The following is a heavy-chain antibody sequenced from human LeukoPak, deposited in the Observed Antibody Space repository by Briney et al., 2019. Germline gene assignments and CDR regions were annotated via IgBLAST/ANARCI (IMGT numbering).Heavy chain of an antibody. D-gene: IGHD6-19*01. J-gene: IGHJ4*02. CDR1: GGSFSGYY. Sequence: SETLSLTCAVYGGSFSGYYWSWIRQPPGKGLEWIGEINHSGSTNYNPSLKSRVTISVDTSKNQFSLKLSSVTAADTAVYYCARGPYSSGWPLRYYFDYWGQGTLVTVSS. CDR2: INHSGST. V-gene: IGHV4-34*01. CDR3: ARGPYSSGWPLRYYFDY.